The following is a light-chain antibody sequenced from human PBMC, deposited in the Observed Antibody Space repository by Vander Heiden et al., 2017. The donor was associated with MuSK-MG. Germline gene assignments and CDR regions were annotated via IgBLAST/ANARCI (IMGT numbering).Light chain of an antibody. V-gene: IGKV3-15*01. Sequence: EIAMTQSPATLSVSPGERATLSCRASQSVSSNLAWYQQKPGQAPRLLIYGASTRATGIPARFSGSGSGTEFTLTISSLQSEDFAVYYCQQFNKGPQGLTFGGGTKVEIK. CDR1: QSVSSN. J-gene: IGKJ4*01. CDR2: GAS. CDR3: QQFNKGPQGLT.